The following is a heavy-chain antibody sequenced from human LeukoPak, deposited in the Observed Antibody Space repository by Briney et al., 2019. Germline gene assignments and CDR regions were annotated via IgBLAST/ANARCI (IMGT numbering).Heavy chain of an antibody. Sequence: ASVKVSCKASGYTFTSYDINWVRQATGQGLEWMGWMNPNSGNTGYAQKFQGRVTMTRNTSISTAYMELSSLRSEDTAVYYCARGLVGATSGYYYYGMDVWGQGTTVTVSS. D-gene: IGHD1-26*01. J-gene: IGHJ6*02. V-gene: IGHV1-8*01. CDR3: ARGLVGATSGYYYYGMDV. CDR1: GYTFTSYD. CDR2: MNPNSGNT.